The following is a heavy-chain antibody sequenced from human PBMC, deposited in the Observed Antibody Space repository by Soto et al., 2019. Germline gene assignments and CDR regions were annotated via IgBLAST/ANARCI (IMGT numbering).Heavy chain of an antibody. CDR1: GYTCTSYD. CDR3: ERRRGVAAADRPLNWFEA. Sequence: ACVKVSCKGSGYTCTSYDTHRARQATGHVLEWMGWMNPNSGNTGYAQKFPGRVTMTRNTSISTAYVELSSLRSEDTAQYYCERRRGVAAADRPLNWFEAWEQGTMVTVSS. J-gene: IGHJ5*02. CDR2: MNPNSGNT. V-gene: IGHV1-8*02. D-gene: IGHD6-13*01.